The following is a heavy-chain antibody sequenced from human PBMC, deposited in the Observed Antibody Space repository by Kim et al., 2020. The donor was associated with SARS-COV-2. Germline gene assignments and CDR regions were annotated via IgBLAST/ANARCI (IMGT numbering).Heavy chain of an antibody. CDR2: IGGSGDNT. D-gene: IGHD3-10*01. J-gene: IGHJ4*02. CDR3: AKGRVRGVFITPFEY. Sequence: GGSLRLSCAASGFTFNSYAMTWVRQAPGKGLQWVSGIGGSGDNTYYADSVRGRFTISRDKSKNTLYLQMNSLKGEDTAVYYCAKGRVRGVFITPFEYWGQGTLVTVSS. V-gene: IGHV3-23*01. CDR1: GFTFNSYA.